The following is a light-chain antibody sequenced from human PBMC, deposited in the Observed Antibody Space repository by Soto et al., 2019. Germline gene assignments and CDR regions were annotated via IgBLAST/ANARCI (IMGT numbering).Light chain of an antibody. J-gene: IGKJ4*01. CDR3: QQRKS. Sequence: EIVLTQSPATLSLSPGERATLSCRASQSVSSSLAWYQQKPGQAPRLLISDASNRATGVPARFSGSGSGTAFSRTITSLEPADFAVYYCQQRKSFGGGTKVEIK. V-gene: IGKV3-11*01. CDR2: DAS. CDR1: QSVSSS.